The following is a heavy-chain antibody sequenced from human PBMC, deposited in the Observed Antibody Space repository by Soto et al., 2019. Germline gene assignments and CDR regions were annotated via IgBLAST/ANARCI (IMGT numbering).Heavy chain of an antibody. V-gene: IGHV1-69*13. J-gene: IGHJ4*02. D-gene: IGHD2-2*03. CDR1: GGTFSSYA. Sequence: SVKVSCKASGGTFSSYAISWVRQAPGQGLEWMGGIIPIFGTANYAQKFQGRVTITADESTSTAYMELSSLRSEDTAVYYCARDGSNKYYFDYWGQGTLVTVSS. CDR2: IIPIFGTA. CDR3: ARDGSNKYYFDY.